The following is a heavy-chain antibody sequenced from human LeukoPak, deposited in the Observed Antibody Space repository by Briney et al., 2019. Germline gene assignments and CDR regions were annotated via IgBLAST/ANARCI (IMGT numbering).Heavy chain of an antibody. CDR1: GYTFTSYY. V-gene: IGHV1-46*01. CDR2: INPSGGST. Sequence: GASVKVSCKASGYTFTSYYMHWVRQAPGQGLEWMGIINPSGGSTSYAQKFQGRVTMTRDTSISTAYMELSRLRSDDTAVYYCARDFRIGATPDYWGQGTLVTVSS. J-gene: IGHJ4*02. D-gene: IGHD3-16*02. CDR3: ARDFRIGATPDY.